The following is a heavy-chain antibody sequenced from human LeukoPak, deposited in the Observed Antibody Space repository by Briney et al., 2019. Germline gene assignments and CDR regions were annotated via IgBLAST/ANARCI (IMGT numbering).Heavy chain of an antibody. CDR3: VRGQSGPAE. V-gene: IGHV3-74*01. Sequence: PGGSLRLSCAASGFTFSSYAMSWVRQAPGEGLVWVSRINNDGTDTVYADSVKGRFTISRDNAKNTLHLQMNSLRVEDTAIYYCVRGQSGPAEWSQGTLVTVSS. J-gene: IGHJ4*02. CDR1: GFTFSSYA. D-gene: IGHD1-26*01. CDR2: INNDGTDT.